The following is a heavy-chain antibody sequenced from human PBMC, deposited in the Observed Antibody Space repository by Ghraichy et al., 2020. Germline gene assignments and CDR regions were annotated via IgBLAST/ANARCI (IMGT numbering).Heavy chain of an antibody. J-gene: IGHJ6*03. D-gene: IGHD2-2*01. CDR3: ARKDIVVVPAARYYYYMDV. Sequence: SVKVSCKASGGTFSSYAISWVRQAPGQGLEWMGGIIPIFGTANYAQKFQGRVTITADESTSTAYMELSSLRSEDTAVYYCARKDIVVVPAARYYYYMDVWGKGTTVTVSS. CDR1: GGTFSSYA. V-gene: IGHV1-69*13. CDR2: IIPIFGTA.